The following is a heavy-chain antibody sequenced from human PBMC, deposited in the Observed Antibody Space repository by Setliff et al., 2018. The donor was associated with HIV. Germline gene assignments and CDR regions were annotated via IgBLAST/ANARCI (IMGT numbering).Heavy chain of an antibody. J-gene: IGHJ4*02. D-gene: IGHD4-17*01. CDR3: ATEEGTTVHRIGF. V-gene: IGHV4-34*01. CDR1: TGSFSGYY. CDR2: ITHSRST. Sequence: PSETLSLTCAVYTGSFSGYYWSWIRQPPGKGLEWIGEITHSRSTNYNPSLKSRATISVDTSKNQLSLKMTSVTAADTAVYYCATEEGTTVHRIGFWGQGTLVTVSS.